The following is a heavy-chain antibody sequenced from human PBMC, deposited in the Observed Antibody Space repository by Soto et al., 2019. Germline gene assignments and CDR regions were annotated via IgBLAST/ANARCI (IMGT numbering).Heavy chain of an antibody. J-gene: IGHJ4*02. CDR1: GYTFVGYV. CDR2: INTYNGNT. D-gene: IGHD2-2*01. V-gene: IGHV1-18*01. CDR3: VRDKGYCSSASCYFPFDF. Sequence: GASVKVSCKASGYTFVGYVINWVRQAPGQGLEWMGWINTYNGNTNYAQNLQGRVTMTADTSTSTAYMELRSLRSDDTAVYYCVRDKGYCSSASCYFPFDFWGQGTLVTVPQ.